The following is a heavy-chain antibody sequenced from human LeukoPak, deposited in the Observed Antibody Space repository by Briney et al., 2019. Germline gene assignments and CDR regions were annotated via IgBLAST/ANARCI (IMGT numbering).Heavy chain of an antibody. Sequence: SETLSLTCTVSGGSISSGSYYWGWIRQPPGKGLEWIGSIYYSGSTYYNPSLKSRVTISVDTSKNQFSLKLSSVTAADTAVYYCARHEIYDFWSGYPSPTRFDYWGQGTLVTVSS. D-gene: IGHD3-3*01. CDR1: GGSISSGSYY. V-gene: IGHV4-39*01. CDR2: IYYSGST. J-gene: IGHJ4*02. CDR3: ARHEIYDFWSGYPSPTRFDY.